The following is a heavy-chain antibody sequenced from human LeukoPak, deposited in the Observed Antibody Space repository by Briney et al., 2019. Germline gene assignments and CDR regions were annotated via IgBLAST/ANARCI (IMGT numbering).Heavy chain of an antibody. V-gene: IGHV4-59*08. CDR1: GGSISSYY. CDR2: IYYSGST. D-gene: IGHD6-6*01. J-gene: IGHJ4*02. CDR3: ARGGGSSWGEVCLDY. Sequence: PSETLSLTCTVSGGSISSYYWSWIRQPPGKGLEWIGYIYYSGSTNYNPSLKSRVTISVDTSKNQFSLKLSSVTAADTAVYYCARGGGSSWGEVCLDYWGQGTLVTVSS.